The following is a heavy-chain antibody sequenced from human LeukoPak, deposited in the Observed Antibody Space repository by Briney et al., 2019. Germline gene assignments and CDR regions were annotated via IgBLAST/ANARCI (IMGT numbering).Heavy chain of an antibody. CDR2: MNPNSGNT. CDR1: GGTFSSYA. D-gene: IGHD1-1*01. V-gene: IGHV1-8*03. Sequence: ASVKVSCKASGGTFSSYAISWVRQATGQGLEWMGWMNPNSGNTGYAQKFQGRVTITRNTSISTAYMELSSLRSEDTAVYYCARAPLEDPLLGNPPGHLFDYWGQGTLVTVSS. CDR3: ARAPLEDPLLGNPPGHLFDY. J-gene: IGHJ4*02.